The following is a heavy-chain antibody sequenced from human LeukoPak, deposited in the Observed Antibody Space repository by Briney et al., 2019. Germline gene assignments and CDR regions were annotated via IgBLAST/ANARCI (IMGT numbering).Heavy chain of an antibody. CDR2: MSYDGSNK. D-gene: IGHD6-13*01. CDR3: ARGSSSWYYFDY. Sequence: GGSLRLSCAASGFTFSSYAMHWVRQAPGKGLEWVAVMSYDGSNKYYADSVKGRFTISRDNSKNTLYLQMNSLRAEDTAVYYCARGSSSWYYFDYWGQGTLVTVS. V-gene: IGHV3-30-3*01. CDR1: GFTFSSYA. J-gene: IGHJ4*02.